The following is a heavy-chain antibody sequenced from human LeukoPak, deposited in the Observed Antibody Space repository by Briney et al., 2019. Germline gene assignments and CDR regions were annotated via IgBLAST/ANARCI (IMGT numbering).Heavy chain of an antibody. CDR3: VSFYETY. J-gene: IGHJ4*02. D-gene: IGHD2/OR15-2a*01. CDR1: GSYW. V-gene: IGHV3-74*01. Sequence: GGSLRLSCAASGSYWMHWVRQAPGKGLVWVSHINSDGSWTSYADSVKGRFTISKDNAKDTVYLQMNNLRAEDTAVYYCVSFYETYWGRGTLVTVSS. CDR2: INSDGSWT.